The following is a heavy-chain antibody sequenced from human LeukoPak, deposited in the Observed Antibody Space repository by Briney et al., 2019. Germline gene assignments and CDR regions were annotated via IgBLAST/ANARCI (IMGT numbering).Heavy chain of an antibody. CDR2: ISGSGGST. J-gene: IGHJ4*02. Sequence: GGSLRLSCAASGFTFSSYAMSWVRQAPGKGLEWVSAISGSGGSTYYADPVKGRFTISRDNSKNTLYLQMNSLRAEDTAVYYCAKQIGYCSSTSCYDLLSFDYWGQGTLVTVSS. V-gene: IGHV3-23*01. D-gene: IGHD2-2*01. CDR1: GFTFSSYA. CDR3: AKQIGYCSSTSCYDLLSFDY.